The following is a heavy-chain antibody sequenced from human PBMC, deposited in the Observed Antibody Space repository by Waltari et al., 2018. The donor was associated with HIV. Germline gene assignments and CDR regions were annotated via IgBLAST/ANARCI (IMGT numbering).Heavy chain of an antibody. CDR3: ARAIAARRPSAAAVKYYYYYYGMDV. D-gene: IGHD6-6*01. J-gene: IGHJ6*02. Sequence: QVQLQQWGAGLLKPSETLSLTCAVYGGSFSGYYWSWIRQPPGKGLEWVGEINHSGSTNYNPSLKSRVTISVDTSKNQFSLKLSSVTAADTAVYYCARAIAARRPSAAAVKYYYYYYGMDVWGQGTTVTVSS. CDR1: GGSFSGYY. CDR2: INHSGST. V-gene: IGHV4-34*01.